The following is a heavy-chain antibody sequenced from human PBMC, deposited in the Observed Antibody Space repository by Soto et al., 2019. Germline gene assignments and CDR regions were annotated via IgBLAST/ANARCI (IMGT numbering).Heavy chain of an antibody. V-gene: IGHV4-61*01. J-gene: IGHJ4*02. D-gene: IGHD1-1*01. CDR2: IYYSGST. CDR1: ECSFSSSRYY. CDR3: ASCVYGGNWVCLDD. Sequence: LSLSCTPAECSFSSSRYYLSRKGPPPGQGVEGIGYIYYSGSTNYNPSHKRRVIISVVTSKNQLSLKLSYVTAAETAVYYCASCVYGGNWVCLDDWGQGTLVTGSS.